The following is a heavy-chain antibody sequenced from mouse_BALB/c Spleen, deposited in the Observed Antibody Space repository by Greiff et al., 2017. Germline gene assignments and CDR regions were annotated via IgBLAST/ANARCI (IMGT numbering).Heavy chain of an antibody. CDR1: GFTFSSYG. CDR2: ISSGGSYT. J-gene: IGHJ4*01. D-gene: IGHD2-4*01. V-gene: IGHV5-6*01. CDR3: ARHRGITSYYAMDY. Sequence: EVMLVESGGDLVKPGGSLKLSCAASGFTFSSYGMSWVRQTPDKRLEWVATISSGGSYTYYPDSVKGRFTISRDNAKNTLYLQMSSLKSEDTAMYYCARHRGITSYYAMDYWGQGTSVTVSS.